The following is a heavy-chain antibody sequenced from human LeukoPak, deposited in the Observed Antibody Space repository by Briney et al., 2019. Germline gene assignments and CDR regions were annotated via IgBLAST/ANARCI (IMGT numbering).Heavy chain of an antibody. CDR3: ARFHYGDYSFDY. CDR1: GGSMSGYY. Sequence: PSETLSLTCSVSGGSMSGYYWSWIRQPPGKGLEWIGYISYSGGTNYNPSLKSRVTISGDTSKKQFSLNLSSVTAADTAVYYCARFHYGDYSFDYWGQGTLVTASS. V-gene: IGHV4-59*08. CDR2: ISYSGGT. D-gene: IGHD4-17*01. J-gene: IGHJ4*02.